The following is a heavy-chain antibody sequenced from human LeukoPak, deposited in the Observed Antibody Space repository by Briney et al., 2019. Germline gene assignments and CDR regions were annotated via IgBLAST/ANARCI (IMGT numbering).Heavy chain of an antibody. CDR3: ARDDCSGGSCYGDAFDI. D-gene: IGHD2-15*01. CDR1: GFTFSSYS. V-gene: IGHV3-21*01. J-gene: IGHJ3*02. CDR2: ISSDSNYI. Sequence: GGSLRLSCAASGFTFSSYSMNWVRQAPGKGLEWVSSISSDSNYIYYTDSVKGRFTISRDNAKNLLYLQMNSLRAEDTAVYYCARDDCSGGSCYGDAFDIWGQGTMVTVSS.